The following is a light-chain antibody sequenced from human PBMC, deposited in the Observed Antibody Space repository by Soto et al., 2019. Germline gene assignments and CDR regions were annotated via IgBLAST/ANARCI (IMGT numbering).Light chain of an antibody. CDR3: AVWDDSLTGVM. J-gene: IGLJ3*02. CDR2: SNN. V-gene: IGLV1-47*02. CDR1: RSNIGTHY. Sequence: QSVLTQPPTASGTLGQRVTISCSGSRSNIGTHYGYWYQQVPGKAPKLLIYSNNQRPSGVPDRFSGSKSGASVSLAISGLRSEDEADYYCAVWDDSLTGVMFGGGTKVTVL.